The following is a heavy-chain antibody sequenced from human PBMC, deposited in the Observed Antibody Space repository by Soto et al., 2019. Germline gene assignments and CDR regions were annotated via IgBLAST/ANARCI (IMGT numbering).Heavy chain of an antibody. CDR1: GYTFTSYG. D-gene: IGHD2-2*01. Sequence: ASVKVSCKASGYTFTSYGISWVRQAPGQGLEWMGWISAYNGNTNYAQELQGRVTMTTDTSTSTAYMELRSLRSDDTAVYYCARVPERRQLLQHWGQGTLVTVSS. J-gene: IGHJ1*01. CDR3: ARVPERRQLLQH. V-gene: IGHV1-18*01. CDR2: ISAYNGNT.